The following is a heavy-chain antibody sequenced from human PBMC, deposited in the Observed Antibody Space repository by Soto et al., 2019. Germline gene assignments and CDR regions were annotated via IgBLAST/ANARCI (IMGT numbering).Heavy chain of an antibody. CDR3: ASHSYGYFPHYSHGMDV. CDR1: GGTFSSYA. CDR2: IIPIFGTA. J-gene: IGHJ6*02. D-gene: IGHD5-18*01. V-gene: IGHV1-69*12. Sequence: QVQLVQSGAEVKKPGSSVKVSCKASGGTFSSYASSWVRQAPGQGLEWMGGIIPIFGTANYAQKFQGRVTITADESTRAASMELSSLRSEDPAVYYCASHSYGYFPHYSHGMDVWGQGTTVTVSS.